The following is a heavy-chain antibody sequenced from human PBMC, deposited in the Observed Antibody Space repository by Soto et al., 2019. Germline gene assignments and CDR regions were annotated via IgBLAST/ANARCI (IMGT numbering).Heavy chain of an antibody. CDR2: ISAYNGNT. CDR1: GYTFTSYG. D-gene: IGHD3-10*01. J-gene: IGHJ4*02. Sequence: ASVKVSCKASGYTFTSYGISWARQAPGQGLEWMGWISAYNGNTNYAQKLQGRVTMTTDTSTSTAYMELRSLRSDDTAVYYCAGSGSSGSYYNDYFDYWGQGTLVTVSS. V-gene: IGHV1-18*01. CDR3: AGSGSSGSYYNDYFDY.